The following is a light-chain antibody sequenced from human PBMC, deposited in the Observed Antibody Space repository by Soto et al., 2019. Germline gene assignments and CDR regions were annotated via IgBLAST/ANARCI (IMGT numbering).Light chain of an antibody. CDR3: QQYNSYSK. Sequence: DIQMTESPSTLSASVGGRVTITCRASQTISSWLAWYQQKPGKAPKLRIYDASSLESGVPSRLSGSGSGTEFTLTISSMQPDDFATYYCQQYNSYSKFGQGTKVDIK. CDR2: DAS. V-gene: IGKV1-5*01. CDR1: QTISSW. J-gene: IGKJ1*01.